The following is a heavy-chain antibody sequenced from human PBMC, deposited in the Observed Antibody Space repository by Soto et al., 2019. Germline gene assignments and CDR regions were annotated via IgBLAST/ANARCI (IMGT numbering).Heavy chain of an antibody. Sequence: GGSLRLSCAASGFTFSSYGMHWVRQAPGKGLEWVAVISYDGSNKYYADSVKGRFTISRDNSKNTLYLQMNSLRAEDTAVYYCAIGTMTTVTTGVDYWGQGTLVTVSS. J-gene: IGHJ4*02. D-gene: IGHD4-17*01. CDR1: GFTFSSYG. V-gene: IGHV3-30*03. CDR3: AIGTMTTVTTGVDY. CDR2: ISYDGSNK.